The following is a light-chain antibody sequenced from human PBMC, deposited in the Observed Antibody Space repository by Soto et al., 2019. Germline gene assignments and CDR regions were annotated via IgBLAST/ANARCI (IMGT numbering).Light chain of an antibody. V-gene: IGLV2-14*03. CDR2: DVN. CDR3: SSYTTSSTYV. Sequence: QSALTQPASVSGSPGQSIAISCTGTSNDVAAYNYVSWYQQHPGKAPKLMIYDVNNRPSGVSNRFSGSKSGNTASLTISGLQAEDEADYYCSSYTTSSTYVFGTGTKLTVL. CDR1: SNDVAAYNY. J-gene: IGLJ1*01.